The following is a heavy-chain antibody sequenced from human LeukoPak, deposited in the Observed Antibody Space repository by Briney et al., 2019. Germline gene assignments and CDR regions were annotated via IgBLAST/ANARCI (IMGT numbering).Heavy chain of an antibody. J-gene: IGHJ3*02. D-gene: IGHD3-22*01. CDR2: ISSLSGTI. CDR3: ARDLGPLIAARPGRGYDSSGYPDPNGDAFDI. Sequence: PGGSLRLSCAASGFTFSSYSMNWVRQAPGEGLEWVSYISSLSGTIYYADSVKGRFTISRDNAKNSLYLQMNSLRAEDTAVYYCARDLGPLIAARPGRGYDSSGYPDPNGDAFDIWGQGTMVTVSS. CDR1: GFTFSSYS. V-gene: IGHV3-48*01.